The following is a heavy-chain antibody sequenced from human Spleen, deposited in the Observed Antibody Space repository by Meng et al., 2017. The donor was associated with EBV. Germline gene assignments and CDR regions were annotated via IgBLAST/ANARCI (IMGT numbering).Heavy chain of an antibody. J-gene: IGHJ5*02. Sequence: QVTLGQLATGVPKPGASVKVSCKASGYTFPDNDIHWGRQAPGQGFEWMGRVNPTNGVTNYAQSFQGRVTMTRDTSIKTVYMNLSRLSSDDTAVYYCARDSGQPHLPMDWFDPWGQGTLVTVSS. D-gene: IGHD2-2*03. CDR1: GYTFPDND. CDR2: VNPTNGVT. CDR3: ARDSGQPHLPMDWFDP. V-gene: IGHV1-2*06.